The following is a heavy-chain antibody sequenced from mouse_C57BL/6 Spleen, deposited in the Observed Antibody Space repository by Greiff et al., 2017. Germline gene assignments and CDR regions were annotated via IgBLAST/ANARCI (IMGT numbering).Heavy chain of an antibody. CDR2: IDPETGGT. CDR1: GYTFTDYE. Sequence: AQLQQSGAELVRPGASVTLSCKASGYTFTDYEMHWVKQTPVHGLEWIGAIDPETGGTAYNQKFKGKAILTADKSSSTAYMELRSLTSEDSAVYYCTKRFITTVVARYYYAMDYWGQGTSVTVSS. D-gene: IGHD1-1*01. V-gene: IGHV1-15*01. CDR3: TKRFITTVVARYYYAMDY. J-gene: IGHJ4*01.